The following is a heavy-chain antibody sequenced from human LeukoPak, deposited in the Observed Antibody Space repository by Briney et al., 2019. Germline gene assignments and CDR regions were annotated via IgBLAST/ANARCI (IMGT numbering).Heavy chain of an antibody. D-gene: IGHD6-19*01. Sequence: PSETLSLTCTVSGGSISSGDYYWSWIRQHPGKGLEWIGYIYYSGSTYYNPSLKSRVTISVDTSKNQFSLKLSSVTAADTAVYYCAIYSSHNWFDPWGQGTLVTVSS. CDR1: GGSISSGDYY. CDR3: AIYSSHNWFDP. J-gene: IGHJ5*02. V-gene: IGHV4-31*03. CDR2: IYYSGST.